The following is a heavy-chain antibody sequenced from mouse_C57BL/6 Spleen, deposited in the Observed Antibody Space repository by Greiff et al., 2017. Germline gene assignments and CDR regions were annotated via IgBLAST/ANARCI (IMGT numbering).Heavy chain of an antibody. V-gene: IGHV1-61*01. CDR3: ARTTTVVAPFAY. J-gene: IGHJ3*01. CDR1: GYPFTSYW. D-gene: IGHD1-1*01. CDR2: IYPSDSET. Sequence: QVQLQQPGAELVRPGSSVKLSCKASGYPFTSYWMDWVKQRPGQGLEWIGNIYPSDSETHYNQKFKDKATLTVDKSSSTAYMQLSSLTSEDSAVYYCARTTTVVAPFAYWGQGTLVTVSA.